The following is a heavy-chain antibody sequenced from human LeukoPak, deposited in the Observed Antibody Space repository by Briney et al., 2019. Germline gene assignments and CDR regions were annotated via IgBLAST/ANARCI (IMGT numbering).Heavy chain of an antibody. Sequence: GGSLRLSCAASGFTFSSYSMNRVRQAPGKGLEWVSSISSSSSYIYYADSVKGRFTISRDNAKNSLYLQMNSLRAEDTAVYYCARVGLPRLYYYYGMDVWGQGTTVTVSS. V-gene: IGHV3-21*01. CDR2: ISSSSSYI. CDR3: ARVGLPRLYYYYGMDV. CDR1: GFTFSSYS. D-gene: IGHD5/OR15-5a*01. J-gene: IGHJ6*02.